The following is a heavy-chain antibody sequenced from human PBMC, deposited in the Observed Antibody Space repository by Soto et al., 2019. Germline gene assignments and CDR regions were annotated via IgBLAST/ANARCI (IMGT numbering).Heavy chain of an antibody. CDR2: IYHSGST. D-gene: IGHD3-10*01. V-gene: IGHV4-30-4*01. J-gene: IGHJ4*02. CDR1: GGSISSGDYY. CDR3: ARYYYGSGSYQDY. Sequence: PSETLSLTCTVSGGSISSGDYYWSWIRQPPGKGLEWIGYIYHSGSTYYNPSLKSRVTISVDTSNNQFSLKLASVTAADTAVYYCARYYYGSGSYQDYWGRGTLVTVYS.